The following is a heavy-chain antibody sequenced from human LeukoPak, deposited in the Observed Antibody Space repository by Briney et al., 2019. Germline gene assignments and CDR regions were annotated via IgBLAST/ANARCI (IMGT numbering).Heavy chain of an antibody. CDR3: ARHVYSGYSYGRGYYYYYYMDV. CDR2: INHSGST. J-gene: IGHJ6*03. D-gene: IGHD5-18*01. CDR1: GGSFSGYY. Sequence: SETLSLTCAVYGGSFSGYYWSWIRQPPGKGLEWIGEINHSGSTNYNPSLKSRVTISVDTSKNQFSLKLSSVTAADTAVYYCARHVYSGYSYGRGYYYYYYMDVWGKGTTVTISS. V-gene: IGHV4-34*01.